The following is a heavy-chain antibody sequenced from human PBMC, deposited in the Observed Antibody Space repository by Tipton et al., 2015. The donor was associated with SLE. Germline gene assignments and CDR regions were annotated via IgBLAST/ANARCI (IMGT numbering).Heavy chain of an antibody. J-gene: IGHJ4*02. CDR3: ARRRGSSWYEDYFDY. Sequence: TLSLTCTVSGGSITCYFWTWIRQPPGKGLGWIGYLYTRGSTNYNASLKSRVTISGDTSKNQFSLKLSSVTAADTAVYYCARRRGSSWYEDYFDYWGQGTLVTVSS. V-gene: IGHV4-4*08. CDR2: LYTRGST. CDR1: GGSITCYF. D-gene: IGHD6-13*01.